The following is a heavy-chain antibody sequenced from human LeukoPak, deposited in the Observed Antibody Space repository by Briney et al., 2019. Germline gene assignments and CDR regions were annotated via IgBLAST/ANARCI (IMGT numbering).Heavy chain of an antibody. V-gene: IGHV3-21*01. Sequence: GGSLRLSCAASGFTFSSYSMNWVRRAPGKGLEWVSSISSSSSYIYYADSVRGRFTISRDNAKNSLYLQMNSLRAEDTAVYYCARDVSRIFGYWGQGTLVTVSS. CDR3: ARDVSRIFGY. D-gene: IGHD3-16*01. J-gene: IGHJ4*02. CDR1: GFTFSSYS. CDR2: ISSSSSYI.